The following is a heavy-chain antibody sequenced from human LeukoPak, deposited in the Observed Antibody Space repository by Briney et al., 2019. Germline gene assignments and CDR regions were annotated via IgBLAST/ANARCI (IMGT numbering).Heavy chain of an antibody. V-gene: IGHV3-30*02. CDR1: GFIFSTYG. D-gene: IGHD3-10*01. CDR2: IRYDGSNK. J-gene: IGHJ6*03. Sequence: GGSLRLSCAASGFIFSTYGMHWVRQAPGKGLEWVAFIRYDGSNKYYADSVKGRFTISRDNSKNTLYLQMNSLRAEDTAVYYCAKIMVRGVINYYYYMDVWGKGTTVTIPS. CDR3: AKIMVRGVINYYYYMDV.